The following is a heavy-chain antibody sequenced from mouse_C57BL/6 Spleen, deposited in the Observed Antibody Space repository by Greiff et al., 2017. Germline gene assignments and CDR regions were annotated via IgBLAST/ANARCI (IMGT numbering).Heavy chain of an antibody. J-gene: IGHJ2*01. CDR3: ARTTGTDYFDY. CDR1: GYTFTSYW. Sequence: VQLQQSGAELVMPGASVKLSCKASGYTFTSYWMHWVKQRPGQGLEWIGEIDPSDSYTNYNQKFKGKSTLTVDKSSSTAYMQLSSLTSEDSAVYYCARTTGTDYFDYWGQGTTLTVSS. D-gene: IGHD4-1*01. V-gene: IGHV1-69*01. CDR2: IDPSDSYT.